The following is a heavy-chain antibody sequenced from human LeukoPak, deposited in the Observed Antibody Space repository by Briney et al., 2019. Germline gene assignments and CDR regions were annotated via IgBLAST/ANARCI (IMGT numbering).Heavy chain of an antibody. J-gene: IGHJ5*02. CDR2: IWYDGSNK. CDR3: AKDRYPYSSSSVHWFDP. CDR1: GFTFSSYG. Sequence: PGRSLRLSCAASGFTFSSYGMHWVRQAPGKGLESVAVIWYDGSNKYYADSLKGRFTISRDNSKNMLYLQMNILRVEDTAVYYCAKDRYPYSSSSVHWFDPWGQGTLVTVSS. V-gene: IGHV3-33*06. D-gene: IGHD6-6*01.